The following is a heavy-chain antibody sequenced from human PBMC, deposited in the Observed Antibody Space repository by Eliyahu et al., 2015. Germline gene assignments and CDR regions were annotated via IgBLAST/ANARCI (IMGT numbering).Heavy chain of an antibody. D-gene: IGHD3-22*01. V-gene: IGHV4-4*07. CDR3: TRGRFASTWLN. CDR1: GGAINSYF. J-gene: IGHJ4*02. Sequence: QVHLQESGPGLVRPSETLSLTCAVSGGAINSYFWXWXRQPAGKGLEWIGRIYIGGITNYNPSLKSRVSMSLDASKKNFSLRLTSVTAADTAVYFCTRGRFASTWLNWGQGSLVTVAS. CDR2: IYIGGIT.